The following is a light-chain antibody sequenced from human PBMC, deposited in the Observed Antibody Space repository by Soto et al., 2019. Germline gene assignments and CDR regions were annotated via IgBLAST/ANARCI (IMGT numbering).Light chain of an antibody. Sequence: EIELTQSPATLSLSPGERATISCRASQSVSSYLAWFQQKPGQAPRLLIYDASTRATGIPARFSGSGSGTDFTLTISSLEPEDFAAYYCQQRSNWPRTFGEGTKVEIK. CDR1: QSVSSY. J-gene: IGKJ1*01. V-gene: IGKV3-11*01. CDR2: DAS. CDR3: QQRSNWPRT.